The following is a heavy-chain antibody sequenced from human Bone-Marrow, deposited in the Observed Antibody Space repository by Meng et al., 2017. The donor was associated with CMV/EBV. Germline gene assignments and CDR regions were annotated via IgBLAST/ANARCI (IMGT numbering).Heavy chain of an antibody. CDR1: GGSFSGYY. V-gene: IGHV4-34*01. J-gene: IGHJ5*02. CDR2: INHSGST. Sequence: SETLSLTCAVYGGSFSGYYWSWIRQPPGKGLEWIGEINHSGSTNYNPSLKSRVTISVDTSKNQFSLKLSSVTAADTAVYYCASNQLLFGGYKEFDPWGQGTLVTVSS. D-gene: IGHD2-2*01. CDR3: ASNQLLFGGYKEFDP.